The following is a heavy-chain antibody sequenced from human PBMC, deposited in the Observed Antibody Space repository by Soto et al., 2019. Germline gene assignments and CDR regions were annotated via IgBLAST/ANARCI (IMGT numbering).Heavy chain of an antibody. D-gene: IGHD4-17*01. Sequence: SETLSLTCTVSGGSISNYYWTWIRQPAGKGLEWIGRMYTSGSTNYNPSLKSRVTISVDLSKNQFSLRLSSVTTADTALYYCARTTAVPNTLRSRYFFDVWGQGTVVTVSS. CDR3: ARTTAVPNTLRSRYFFDV. CDR2: MYTSGST. V-gene: IGHV4-4*07. J-gene: IGHJ3*01. CDR1: GGSISNYY.